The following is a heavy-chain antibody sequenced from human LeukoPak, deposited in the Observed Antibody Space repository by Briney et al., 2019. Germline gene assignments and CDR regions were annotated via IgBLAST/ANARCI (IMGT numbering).Heavy chain of an antibody. J-gene: IGHJ4*02. CDR2: LYYTGST. Sequence: PSETLSLTCTVSGGSITNYYWSWIRQPPGKGLEWIGYLYYTGSTNYNPSLKSRVTISADMSKNQFSLKVRSMTAADTAVYYCARHGSGYSSVFDYWGQGTLVTVSS. D-gene: IGHD6-19*01. CDR1: GGSITNYY. CDR3: ARHGSGYSSVFDY. V-gene: IGHV4-59*08.